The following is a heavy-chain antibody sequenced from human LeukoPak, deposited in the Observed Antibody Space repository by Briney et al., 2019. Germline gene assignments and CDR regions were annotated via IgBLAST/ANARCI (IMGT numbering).Heavy chain of an antibody. V-gene: IGHV1-24*01. D-gene: IGHD4-11*01. CDR3: ATEMTSVVPDY. J-gene: IGHJ4*02. CDR2: FDPENDER. CDR1: GQNLSELT. Sequence: ASVRVACKVSGQNLSELTMHWVRQAPGKGLEMMGGFDPENDERMYARNFRGRVTMTEDTSTDTAYMELSSLRSEDTAVYFCATEMTSVVPDYWGQGTLVTVSS.